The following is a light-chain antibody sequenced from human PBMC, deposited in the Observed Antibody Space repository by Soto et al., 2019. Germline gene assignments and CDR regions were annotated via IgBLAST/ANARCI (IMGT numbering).Light chain of an antibody. CDR3: QQRSNWRT. V-gene: IGKV3-11*01. J-gene: IGKJ1*01. CDR1: QSISSY. CDR2: DAS. Sequence: EIVLTQSPATLSLSPGERATLSCRDSQSISSYLAWYQQKPGQAPRLLIYDASNRATGIPARFSGSGSGTDFTLTISSLEPEDFAVYYCQQRSNWRTFGLGTKVEIK.